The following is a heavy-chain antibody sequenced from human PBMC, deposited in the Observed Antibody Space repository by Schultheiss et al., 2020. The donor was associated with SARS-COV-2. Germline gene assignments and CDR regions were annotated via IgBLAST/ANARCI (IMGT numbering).Heavy chain of an antibody. D-gene: IGHD3-22*01. V-gene: IGHV3-21*01. CDR2: IRSSGRDI. J-gene: IGHJ5*02. CDR3: ASGPAVYSSGGSNWLDP. CDR1: GFTFGTYN. Sequence: GGSLRLSCAASGFTFGTYNMHWVRQAPGKGLEFVASIRSSGRDIYYADSMQGRFTVSRDNGKNSLYLQMDSLGVDDTGIYYCASGPAVYSSGGSNWLDPWGHGTLVTVSS.